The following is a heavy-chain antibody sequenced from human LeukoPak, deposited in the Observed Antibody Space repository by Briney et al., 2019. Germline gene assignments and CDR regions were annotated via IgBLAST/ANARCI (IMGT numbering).Heavy chain of an antibody. Sequence: ASVKVSCEASGYTFTSYYMHWVRQAPGQGREWMGIINPSGGSTSYAQKFQGRVTMTRDMSTSTVYMELSSLRSEDTAVYYCARESGGQDLITFDYWGQGTLVTVSS. J-gene: IGHJ4*02. D-gene: IGHD3-22*01. CDR2: INPSGGST. V-gene: IGHV1-46*01. CDR1: GYTFTSYY. CDR3: ARESGGQDLITFDY.